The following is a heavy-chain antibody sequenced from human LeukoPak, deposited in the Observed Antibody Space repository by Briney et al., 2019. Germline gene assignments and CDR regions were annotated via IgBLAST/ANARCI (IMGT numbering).Heavy chain of an antibody. CDR1: GFTVSSNY. D-gene: IGHD2-2*01. CDR2: ISGSGGST. J-gene: IGHJ6*03. CDR3: AKDDRYCSSTSCYYYMDV. V-gene: IGHV3-23*01. Sequence: GGSLRLSCAASGFTVSSNYMSWVRQAPGKGLEWVSAISGSGGSTYYADSVKGRFTISRDNSKNTLYLQMNSLRAEDTAVYYCAKDDRYCSSTSCYYYMDVWGKGTTVTVSS.